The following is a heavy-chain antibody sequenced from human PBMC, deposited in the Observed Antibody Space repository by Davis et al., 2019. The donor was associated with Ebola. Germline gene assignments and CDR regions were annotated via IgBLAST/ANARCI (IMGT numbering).Heavy chain of an antibody. V-gene: IGHV4-59*01. J-gene: IGHJ6*02. Sequence: GSLRLSCTVSGGSISSYYWSWIRQPPGKGLEWIGYIYYSGSTNYNPSLKSRVTISVDTSKNQFSLKLSSVTAADTAVYYCARVHRDFWSGYTNYGMDVWGQGTTVTVSS. CDR3: ARVHRDFWSGYTNYGMDV. CDR2: IYYSGST. CDR1: GGSISSYY. D-gene: IGHD3-3*01.